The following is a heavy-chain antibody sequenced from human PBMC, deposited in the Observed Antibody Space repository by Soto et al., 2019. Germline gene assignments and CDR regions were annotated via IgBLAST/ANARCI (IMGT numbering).Heavy chain of an antibody. CDR2: VYNGATT. Sequence: QVQLQESGPGLVKPLETLSLTCIVSGGSISSYYWTWTRQPPGKGLEWIGCVYNGATTSYNPSLKSRVTISVDTSKHQVSLKLTLVTAADTAMYYCARDDSERPATYWGQGTLVTVSS. CDR3: ARDDSERPATY. CDR1: GGSISSYY. V-gene: IGHV4-59*01. J-gene: IGHJ4*02. D-gene: IGHD3-10*01.